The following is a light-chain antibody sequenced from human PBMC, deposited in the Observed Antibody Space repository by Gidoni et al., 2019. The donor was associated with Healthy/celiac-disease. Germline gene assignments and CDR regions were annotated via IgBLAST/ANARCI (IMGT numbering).Light chain of an antibody. V-gene: IGLV2-11*01. CDR2: DVS. CDR1: SSDVGGYNY. J-gene: IGLJ2*01. CDR3: CSYAGSYTHVV. Sequence: QSALTQPRPVSGSPGQSVTISCTGPSSDVGGYNYVSWYQQHPGKAPKLMIYDVSKRPSGVPDRFSGSKSGNTASLTISGLQAEDEADYYCCSYAGSYTHVVFGGGTKLTV.